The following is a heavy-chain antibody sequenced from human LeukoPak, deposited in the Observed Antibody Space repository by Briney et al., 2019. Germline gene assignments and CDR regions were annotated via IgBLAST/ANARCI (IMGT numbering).Heavy chain of an antibody. CDR1: GFTFTSYA. J-gene: IGHJ4*02. V-gene: IGHV3-23*01. CDR2: ISGSGGST. Sequence: PGGSLRLSCAASGFTFTSYAMSWVRQAPGKGLEWVSAISGSGGSTYYADSVKGRFTISRDNSKNTLYLQMNSLRAEDTAVYYCAKAYSYGSGASFDYWGQGTLVTVSS. CDR3: AKAYSYGSGASFDY. D-gene: IGHD3-10*01.